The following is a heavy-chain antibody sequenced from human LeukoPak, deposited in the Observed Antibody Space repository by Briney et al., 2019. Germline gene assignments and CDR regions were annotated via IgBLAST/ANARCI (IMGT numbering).Heavy chain of an antibody. CDR3: ARRGGESSGNFDY. CDR1: GGSISSYY. Sequence: KASETLSLTCTVSGGSISSYYWSWIRQPPGKGLEWIGYIYYSGGTNYNPSLKSRVTISVDTSKKQFSLRLSSVTAADTAVYYCARRGGESSGNFDYWGQGTLVTVSS. D-gene: IGHD1-26*01. J-gene: IGHJ4*02. V-gene: IGHV4-59*08. CDR2: IYYSGGT.